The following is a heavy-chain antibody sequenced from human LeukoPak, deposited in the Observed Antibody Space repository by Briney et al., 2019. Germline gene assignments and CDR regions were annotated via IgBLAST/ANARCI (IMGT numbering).Heavy chain of an antibody. CDR3: ARDLYPGGPGDN. V-gene: IGHV3-21*01. J-gene: IGHJ4*02. CDR2: ISSSSSYI. D-gene: IGHD5/OR15-5a*01. Sequence: PGGSLRLSCAAPGFTFSNAWMSWVRQAPGKGLEWVSSISSSSSYIYYADSVKGRFTISRDNAKNSLYLQMNSLRAEDTAVYYCARDLYPGGPGDNWGQGTLVTVSS. CDR1: GFTFSNAW.